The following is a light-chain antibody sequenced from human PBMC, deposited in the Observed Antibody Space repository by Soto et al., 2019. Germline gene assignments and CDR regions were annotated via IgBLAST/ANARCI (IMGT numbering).Light chain of an antibody. V-gene: IGLV2-23*01. CDR1: SSTVGGFNV. CDR2: EGI. J-gene: IGLJ1*01. Sequence: QSVLTQPASVSGSPGQSITISCTGTSSTVGGFNVVSWYQQHPGKAPKVIIYEGIKRPSGVSNRFSGSNSGSTASLTISGLQAEDEADYYCCSYAGSYSYAFATGTKVTVL. CDR3: CSYAGSYSYA.